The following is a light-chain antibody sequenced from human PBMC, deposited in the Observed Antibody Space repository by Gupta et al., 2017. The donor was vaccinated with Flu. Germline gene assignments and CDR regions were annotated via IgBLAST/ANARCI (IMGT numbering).Light chain of an antibody. Sequence: DIVLTQSPATLSLCPGDRATLSCRASQSVSSYLAWYQQKPGQAPRLLIYDASNRATGIPARFSGSGSGTDFTLTISSLEPEDFAVYYCQQRSNWPLTFGGGTKVEIK. CDR3: QQRSNWPLT. CDR2: DAS. V-gene: IGKV3-11*01. CDR1: QSVSSY. J-gene: IGKJ4*01.